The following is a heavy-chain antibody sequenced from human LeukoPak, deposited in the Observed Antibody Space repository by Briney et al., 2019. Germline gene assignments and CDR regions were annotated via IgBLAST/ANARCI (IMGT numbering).Heavy chain of an antibody. V-gene: IGHV1-69*01. CDR3: ARDYYDSSGKGFFDY. D-gene: IGHD3-22*01. CDR2: IIPIFGRA. Sequence: GASVKVSCKASGGTFSSYSISWVRQAPGQGLEWMGGIIPIFGRANYAQKFQGRVTITADESTSTDYMALSSLRSEDTAVSYCARDYYDSSGKGFFDYWGQGTLVTVSS. CDR1: GGTFSSYS. J-gene: IGHJ4*02.